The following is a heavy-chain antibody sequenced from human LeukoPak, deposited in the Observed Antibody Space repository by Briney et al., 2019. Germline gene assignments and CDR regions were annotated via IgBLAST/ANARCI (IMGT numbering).Heavy chain of an antibody. Sequence: PSETLSLTCTVSGGSVSSYYWSWIRQPSGKGLEWIGYIYYSGSTNYNPSLKSRVTISVDTSKNQFSLKLSSVTAADTAVYYCARDCGGFRLDYWGQGTLSPSPQ. V-gene: IGHV4-59*02. J-gene: IGHJ4*02. D-gene: IGHD2-21*01. CDR1: GGSVSSYY. CDR3: ARDCGGFRLDY. CDR2: IYYSGST.